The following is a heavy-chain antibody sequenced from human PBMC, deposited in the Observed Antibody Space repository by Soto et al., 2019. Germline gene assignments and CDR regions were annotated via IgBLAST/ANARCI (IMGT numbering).Heavy chain of an antibody. CDR2: IYISGTT. V-gene: IGHV4-4*07. Sequence: PSETLSLTCSVSGASIRSYFWSWVRQPAGQGLEWIGHIYISGTTSYNPSLEGRVTLSLDTSKNQVSLVVTSVTAADTAVYYCARNPYVLGNYYFFDHWGPGTLVTVSS. D-gene: IGHD3-10*02. J-gene: IGHJ4*02. CDR1: GASIRSYF. CDR3: ARNPYVLGNYYFFDH.